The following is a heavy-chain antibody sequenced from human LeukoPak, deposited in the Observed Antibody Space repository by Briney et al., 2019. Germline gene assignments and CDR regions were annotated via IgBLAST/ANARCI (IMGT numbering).Heavy chain of an antibody. Sequence: GGSLRLSCAASGFTFNTYAMSWVRQAPGKGLEWVSSISNTGDSTYYADPVKVRFTISRDNAKKSLYLQMNSLRAEDTAVYYCARGLTYFDILTGFHDRLDYFDYWGQGTLVTVSS. J-gene: IGHJ4*02. CDR3: ARGLTYFDILTGFHDRLDYFDY. D-gene: IGHD3-9*01. CDR2: ISNTGDST. CDR1: GFTFNTYA. V-gene: IGHV3-23*01.